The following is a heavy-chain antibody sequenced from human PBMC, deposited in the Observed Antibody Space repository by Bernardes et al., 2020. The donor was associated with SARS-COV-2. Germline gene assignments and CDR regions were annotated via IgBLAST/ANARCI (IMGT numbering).Heavy chain of an antibody. CDR3: ARGGTIFGVVTNGMDV. J-gene: IGHJ6*02. Sequence: SETLSLTCTVSGGSISSGGYYWSWIRQHPGKGLEWIGYIYYSRSTYYNPSLKSRVTISVDTSKNQFSLKLSSVTAEDTAVYYCARGGTIFGVVTNGMDVWGQGTTVTVSS. CDR1: GGSISSGGYY. CDR2: IYYSRST. D-gene: IGHD3-3*01. V-gene: IGHV4-31*03.